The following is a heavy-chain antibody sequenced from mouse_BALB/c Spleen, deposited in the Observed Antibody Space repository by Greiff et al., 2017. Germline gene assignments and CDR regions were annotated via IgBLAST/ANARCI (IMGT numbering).Heavy chain of an antibody. CDR2: INPSNGRT. CDR1: GYTFTSYW. D-gene: IGHD1-1*01. J-gene: IGHJ3*01. V-gene: IGHV1S81*02. Sequence: VQLQQPGAELVKPGASVKLSCKASGYTFTSYWMHWVKQRPGQGLEWIGEINPSNGRTNYNEKFKSKATLTVDKSSSTAYMQLSSLTSEDSAVYYCARGYYGSSAYWGQGTLVTVSA. CDR3: ARGYYGSSAY.